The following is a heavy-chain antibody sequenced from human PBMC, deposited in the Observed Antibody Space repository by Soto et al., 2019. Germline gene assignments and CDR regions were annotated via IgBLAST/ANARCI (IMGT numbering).Heavy chain of an antibody. D-gene: IGHD2-2*02. J-gene: IGHJ6*02. CDR1: GGSFSGYY. CDR3: ARIVGVPAAISYYYYYGMDV. CDR2: INHSGST. Sequence: SETLSLACAVYGGSFSGYYWGWVRQPPGKGLEWVGEINHSGSTNYNPSLKSRVTISVDTSKNQFSLKLSSVTAADTAVYYCARIVGVPAAISYYYYYGMDVGGQGTTVTVSS. V-gene: IGHV4-34*01.